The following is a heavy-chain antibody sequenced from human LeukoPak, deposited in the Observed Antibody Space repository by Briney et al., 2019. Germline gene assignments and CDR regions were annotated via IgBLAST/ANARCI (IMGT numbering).Heavy chain of an antibody. D-gene: IGHD2-2*01. CDR3: ARGRRYCSSTSCSYYFDY. Sequence: GGSLRLSCAAPGFTFSSYDMHWVRQATGKGLEWVSAIGTAGDTYYPGSVKGRFTISRENAKNSLYLQMNSLRAGDTAVYYCARGRRYCSSTSCSYYFDYWGQGTQVTVSS. J-gene: IGHJ4*02. CDR2: IGTAGDT. CDR1: GFTFSSYD. V-gene: IGHV3-13*01.